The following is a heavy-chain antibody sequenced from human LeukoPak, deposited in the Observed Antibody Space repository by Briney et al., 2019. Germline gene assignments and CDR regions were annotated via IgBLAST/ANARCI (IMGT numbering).Heavy chain of an antibody. CDR2: IIPILGIA. CDR1: GGTFSSYA. D-gene: IGHD6-13*01. V-gene: IGHV1-69*04. J-gene: IGHJ5*02. Sequence: SVKVSCKASGGTFSSYAISWVRQAPGQGLEWMGRIIPILGIANYAQKFQGRVTITADKSTSTAYMELSSLRSEDTAVCYCARDQSWGLRNWFDPWGQGTLVTVSS. CDR3: ARDQSWGLRNWFDP.